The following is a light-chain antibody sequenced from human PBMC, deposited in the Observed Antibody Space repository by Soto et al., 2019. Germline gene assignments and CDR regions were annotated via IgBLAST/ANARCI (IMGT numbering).Light chain of an antibody. J-gene: IGKJ5*01. Sequence: DIQMTQSPSSMSASVGDRVTITCQASQDISNYLNWYQQKPGKAPKLLIYDASNLETGVPSRFSGSGSGTDFTLTISNLQPEDFATYYCQQSYSTPITFGQGTRLEI. CDR3: QQSYSTPIT. CDR2: DAS. V-gene: IGKV1-39*01. CDR1: QDISNY.